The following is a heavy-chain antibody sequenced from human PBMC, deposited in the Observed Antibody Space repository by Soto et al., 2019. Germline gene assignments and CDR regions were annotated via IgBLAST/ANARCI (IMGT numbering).Heavy chain of an antibody. CDR2: INHSGST. CDR1: GGSFSGYY. J-gene: IGHJ6*04. CDR3: ARVSKV. V-gene: IGHV4-34*01. Sequence: PSETLSLTCAVYGGSFSGYYWSWIRQPPGKGLEWTGEINHSGSTNYNPSLKSRVTISVDTSKNQFSLELSSVTAADTAVYYCARVSKVWGKGTTVTVSS.